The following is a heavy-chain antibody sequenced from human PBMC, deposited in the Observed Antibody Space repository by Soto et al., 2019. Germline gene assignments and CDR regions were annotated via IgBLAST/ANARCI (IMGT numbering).Heavy chain of an antibody. D-gene: IGHD2-8*01. CDR1: GGSISSYS. J-gene: IGHJ4*02. V-gene: IGHV4-59*01. CDR2: IYYSGSP. CDR3: ARENEDSVLKARPAVGYFDY. Sequence: LPLTCTVSGGSISSYSWSWIRQPPGKGLEWIGYIYYSGSPNYNPHLKSRVTISVETSKNQSSLKLSSVTAAATAVYYCARENEDSVLKARPAVGYFDYWGQGTPVTVYS.